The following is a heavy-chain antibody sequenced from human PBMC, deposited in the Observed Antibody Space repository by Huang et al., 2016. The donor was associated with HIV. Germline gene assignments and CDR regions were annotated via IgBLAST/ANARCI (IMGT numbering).Heavy chain of an antibody. CDR2: IRNDRKKK. Sequence: VQLIESGGGVVQPGKSLRLSCATSGFILSNYGMHWVRQAPGKGVKWVAFIRNDRKKKNYADSVRGRFTVGRDNGNNTLLLQMRSRGVDDTAVYYCARGDYYDSSGYHPGYFDYWGQGILVTVSS. J-gene: IGHJ4*02. CDR3: ARGDYYDSSGYHPGYFDY. CDR1: GFILSNYG. V-gene: IGHV3-33*04. D-gene: IGHD3-22*01.